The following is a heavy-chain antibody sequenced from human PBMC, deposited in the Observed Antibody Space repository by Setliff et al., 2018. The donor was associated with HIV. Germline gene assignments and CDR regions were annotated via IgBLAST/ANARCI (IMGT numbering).Heavy chain of an antibody. CDR3: AKDSVWFGELLSGYFDY. CDR2: ISWDGGST. CDR1: GFTFDDYA. Sequence: GGSLRLSCAASGFTFDDYAMHWVRQAPGKGLEWVSLISWDGGSTYYADSVKGRFTISRDNSKNSLYRQMNSLRAEDTALYYCAKDSVWFGELLSGYFDYWGQGTLVTVSS. D-gene: IGHD3-10*01. J-gene: IGHJ4*02. V-gene: IGHV3-43D*04.